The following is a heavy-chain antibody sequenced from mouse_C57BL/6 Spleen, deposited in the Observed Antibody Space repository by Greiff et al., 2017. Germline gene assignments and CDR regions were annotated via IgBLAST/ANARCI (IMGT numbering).Heavy chain of an antibody. CDR1: GYTFTSYW. CDR3: TGKYAVYAMDY. D-gene: IGHD2-10*02. CDR2: IDPSDSYT. Sequence: VQLQQPGAELVKPGASVKLSCKASGYTFTSYWMPWVKQRPGQGLEWIAEIDPSDSYTNYDHKFKGKATLTVDTSSSTAYMQLSSLTSEDSAVYYCTGKYAVYAMDYWGQGTSVTVSA. J-gene: IGHJ4*01. V-gene: IGHV1-50*01.